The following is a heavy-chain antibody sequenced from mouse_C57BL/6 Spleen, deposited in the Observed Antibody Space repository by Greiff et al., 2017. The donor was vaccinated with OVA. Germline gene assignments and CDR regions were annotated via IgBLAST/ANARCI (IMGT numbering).Heavy chain of an antibody. D-gene: IGHD1-1*01. Sequence: QVQLQQSGAELVRPGSSVKLSCKASGYTFTSYWMDWVKQRPGQGLEWIGNIYPSDSETHYNQKFKDKATLTVDKSSSTAYMQLSSLTSEDSAVYYCARYYYGSDYAMDYWGQGTSVTVSS. J-gene: IGHJ4*01. V-gene: IGHV1-61*01. CDR3: ARYYYGSDYAMDY. CDR1: GYTFTSYW. CDR2: IYPSDSET.